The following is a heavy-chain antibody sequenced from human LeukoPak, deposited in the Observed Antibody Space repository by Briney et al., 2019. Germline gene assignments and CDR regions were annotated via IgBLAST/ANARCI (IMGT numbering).Heavy chain of an antibody. Sequence: GGSLRLSCAASGFTVSNNYMSWVRQVPGKGPEWVSGILDNGDTNYADSVKGRFTISKDNSKNTLYLQMSSLRADDTAVYYCVRGRLFRGGFDSWGQGTLVTVS. CDR3: VRGRLFRGGFDS. V-gene: IGHV3-53*01. J-gene: IGHJ4*02. CDR1: GFTVSNNY. CDR2: ILDNGDT. D-gene: IGHD2-15*01.